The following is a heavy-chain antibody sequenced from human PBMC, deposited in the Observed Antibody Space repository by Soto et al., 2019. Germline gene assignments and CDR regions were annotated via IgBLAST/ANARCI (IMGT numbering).Heavy chain of an antibody. CDR2: IKSRADGGTT. J-gene: IGHJ4*02. V-gene: IGHV3-15*07. CDR1: GFTFSKPW. D-gene: IGHD3-3*01. Sequence: GGSLRLSCAASGFTFSKPWMNWVRQAPGKGLEWVGRIKSRADGGTTDYAAPVKGRFAISGDDSKNTLHLQMNSLQTDDTAVYYCTTVGPEWSPSYWGQGTLVTVYS. CDR3: TTVGPEWSPSY.